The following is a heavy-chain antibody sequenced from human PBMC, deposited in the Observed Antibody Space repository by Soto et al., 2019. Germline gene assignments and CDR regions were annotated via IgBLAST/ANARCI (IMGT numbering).Heavy chain of an antibody. J-gene: IGHJ4*02. CDR1: GGSINSGGYY. D-gene: IGHD2-8*02. Sequence: SETLSLTCTVSGGSINSGGYYWSWIRQHPGKGLEWIGYINHSGSTNYNPSLKSRVTISVDTSKNQFSLKLTSVTAADTAVYYCARDKITGPFDYWGQGTLVTVSS. V-gene: IGHV4-61*08. CDR3: ARDKITGPFDY. CDR2: INHSGST.